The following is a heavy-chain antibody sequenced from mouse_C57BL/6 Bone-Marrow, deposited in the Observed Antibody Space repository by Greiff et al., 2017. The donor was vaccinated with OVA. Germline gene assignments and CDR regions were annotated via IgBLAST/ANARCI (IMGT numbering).Heavy chain of an antibody. Sequence: EVMLVESGGGLVQPKGSLKLSCAASGFSFNTYAMNWVRQAPGKGLEWVARIRRKSNNYATYYADSVKDRFTISRDDSESILYLQMNNLKTEDTAMYYGVRQITTVVGPGAMDYWGQGTSVTVSS. D-gene: IGHD1-1*01. CDR3: VRQITTVVGPGAMDY. CDR2: IRRKSNNYAT. J-gene: IGHJ4*01. CDR1: GFSFNTYA. V-gene: IGHV10-1*01.